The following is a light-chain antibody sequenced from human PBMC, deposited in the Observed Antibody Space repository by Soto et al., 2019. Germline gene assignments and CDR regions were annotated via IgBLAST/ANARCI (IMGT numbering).Light chain of an antibody. J-gene: IGLJ2*01. V-gene: IGLV3-9*01. CDR2: RDS. CDR3: QVWDSSTYVV. Sequence: SYELTQPLSVSVALGQTARITCGGNNIGSKNVHWYQQKPGQAPVLVIYRDSNRPSGIPERFSGSNSGNTATLTISRAQAGDGADYYCQVWDSSTYVVFGGGTQLTVL. CDR1: NIGSKN.